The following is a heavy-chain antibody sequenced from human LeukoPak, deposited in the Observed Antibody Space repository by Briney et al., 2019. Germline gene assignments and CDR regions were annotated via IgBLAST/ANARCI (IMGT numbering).Heavy chain of an antibody. CDR3: AKEGTGSHSQRAFDF. CDR2: ISDGGTHL. Sequence: QSGGSLRLSCAGSGFIFRNYGMHWVRQAPGQGLQWVAVISDGGTHLYYADSVKGRFTISRDNSESTMYLQMNSLRVEDTAVYYCAKEGTGSHSQRAFDFWGQGTMVTVSS. CDR1: GFIFRNYG. V-gene: IGHV3-30*18. J-gene: IGHJ3*01. D-gene: IGHD3/OR15-3a*01.